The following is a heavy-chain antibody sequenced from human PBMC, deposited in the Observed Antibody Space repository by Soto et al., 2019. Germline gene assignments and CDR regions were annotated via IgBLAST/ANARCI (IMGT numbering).Heavy chain of an antibody. CDR3: ARGVYDYWSGYYAGSGLDV. D-gene: IGHD3-3*01. Sequence: QVQLLESGPGLLKPSETLSLTCSVSGGSISPFYWSWIRQSPRKGLEWFGYIYYSGNTNYNPSLKSRVTISVDTSKDQFSLRLSSVTAADSAVYYCARGVYDYWSGYYAGSGLDVWGQGTTVIVSS. CDR1: GGSISPFY. V-gene: IGHV4-59*01. CDR2: IYYSGNT. J-gene: IGHJ6*02.